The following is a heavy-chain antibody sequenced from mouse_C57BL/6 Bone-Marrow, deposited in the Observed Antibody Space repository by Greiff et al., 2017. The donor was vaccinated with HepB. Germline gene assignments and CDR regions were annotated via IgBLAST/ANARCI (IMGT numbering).Heavy chain of an antibody. J-gene: IGHJ4*01. V-gene: IGHV14-4*01. CDR2: IDPENGDT. Sequence: EVKLMESGAELVRPGASVKLSCTASGFNIKDDYMHWVKQRPEQGLEWIGWIDPENGDTEYASKFQGKATITADTSSNTAYLQLSSLTSEDTAVYYCTKDSNYSYYYAMDYWGQGTSVTVSS. D-gene: IGHD2-5*01. CDR1: GFNIKDDY. CDR3: TKDSNYSYYYAMDY.